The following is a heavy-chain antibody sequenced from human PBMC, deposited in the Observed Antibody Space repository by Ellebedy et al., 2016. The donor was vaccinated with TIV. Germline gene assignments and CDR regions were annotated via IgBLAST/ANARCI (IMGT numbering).Heavy chain of an antibody. CDR3: AREVFGGGSCHY. D-gene: IGHD2-15*01. J-gene: IGHJ4*02. Sequence: AASVKVSCKASGGTFSSYAISWVRQAPGQGLEWMGRIIPILGIANYAQKFQGRVTITADKSTSTAYMELSSLRSEDTAVYYCAREVFGGGSCHYWGQGTLVTVSS. V-gene: IGHV1-69*04. CDR1: GGTFSSYA. CDR2: IIPILGIA.